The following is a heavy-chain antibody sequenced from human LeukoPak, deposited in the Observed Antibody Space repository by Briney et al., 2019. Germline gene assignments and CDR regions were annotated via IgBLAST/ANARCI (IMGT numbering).Heavy chain of an antibody. CDR3: ARRSIAAADPFDY. Sequence: GESLKISCKGSRYSFTSYWIGWVRQMPGKGLEWMGIIYPGDSDTRYSPSFQGQVTISADKSISTAYLQWSSLKASDTAMYYCARRSIAAADPFDYWGQGTLVTVSS. J-gene: IGHJ4*02. CDR1: RYSFTSYW. V-gene: IGHV5-51*01. CDR2: IYPGDSDT. D-gene: IGHD6-13*01.